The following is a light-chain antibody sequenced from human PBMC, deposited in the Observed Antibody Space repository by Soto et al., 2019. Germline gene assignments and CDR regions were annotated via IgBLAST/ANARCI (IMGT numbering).Light chain of an antibody. V-gene: IGLV2-14*01. J-gene: IGLJ3*02. CDR2: EVS. CDR1: SSDVGGYNY. Sequence: QSVLTQPASVSGSLGQSITISCTGTSSDVGGYNYVSWYQHHPGKAPKLMIYEVSNRPSGVSNRFSGSKSGNTASLTISGLQAEDEADYYCSSYTTSTWVFGGGTKLTVL. CDR3: SSYTTSTWV.